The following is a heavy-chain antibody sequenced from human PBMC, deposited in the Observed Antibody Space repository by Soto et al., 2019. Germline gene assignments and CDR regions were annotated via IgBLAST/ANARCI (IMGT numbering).Heavy chain of an antibody. J-gene: IGHJ5*02. CDR1: GFTFSSYA. CDR3: AKSAMVRGGGWFDP. CDR2: ISISGGST. D-gene: IGHD3-10*01. V-gene: IGHV3-23*01. Sequence: EVQLLESGGGLVQPGGSLRLSCTASGFTFSSYAMNWVRQAPGKGLEWVSGISISGGSTYYADSVKGRFTISRDNSKNTVYLQRNSLRAEDTAIYYCAKSAMVRGGGWFDPWGQGTLVTVSS.